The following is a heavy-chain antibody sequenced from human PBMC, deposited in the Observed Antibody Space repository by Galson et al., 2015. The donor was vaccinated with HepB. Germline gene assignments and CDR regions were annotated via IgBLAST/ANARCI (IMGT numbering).Heavy chain of an antibody. Sequence: SLRLSCAASGFSFDTSEMNWVRQAPGKGLEWISYIRNSDGIVYYADSVKGRFTISRDNSKTTVYLQMNSLRAEDTAVYYCAKDPSRLLEAGRLDSWGQGTLVTVSS. J-gene: IGHJ4*02. V-gene: IGHV3-48*03. CDR3: AKDPSRLLEAGRLDS. D-gene: IGHD6-19*01. CDR1: GFSFDTSE. CDR2: IRNSDGIV.